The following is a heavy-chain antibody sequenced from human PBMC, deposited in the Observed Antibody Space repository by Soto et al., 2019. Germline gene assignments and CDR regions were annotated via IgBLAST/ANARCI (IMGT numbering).Heavy chain of an antibody. D-gene: IGHD5-12*01. Sequence: GESLKISCKGSGYSFTSYWIGWVRQMPWKGLEWMGIIYPGDSDTRYSPSFQGQVTISADKSISTAYMQWSSLKASDTAMYYCARRLGYSGYDFDYWGQGTLVTVSS. CDR2: IYPGDSDT. J-gene: IGHJ4*02. CDR3: ARRLGYSGYDFDY. CDR1: GYSFTSYW. V-gene: IGHV5-51*01.